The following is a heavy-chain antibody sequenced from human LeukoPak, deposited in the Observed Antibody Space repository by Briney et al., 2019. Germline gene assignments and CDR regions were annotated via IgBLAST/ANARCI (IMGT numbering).Heavy chain of an antibody. J-gene: IGHJ4*02. V-gene: IGHV4-31*03. CDR1: GGSISSGGYY. CDR2: IYYSGST. D-gene: IGHD3-10*01. CDR3: ARGSHITMVRGGTFDY. Sequence: SQTLSLTCTVSGGSISSGGYYWSWIRQHPGKGLEWIGYIYYSGSTNYNPSLKSRVTISVDTSKNQFSLKLSSVTAADTAVYYCARGSHITMVRGGTFDYWGQGTLVTVSS.